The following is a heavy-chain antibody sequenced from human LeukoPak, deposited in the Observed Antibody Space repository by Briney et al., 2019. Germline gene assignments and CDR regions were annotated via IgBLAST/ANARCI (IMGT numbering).Heavy chain of an antibody. Sequence: PSETLSLTCVVYGGSFSDNYWTWIRKPPGKGPEWIGEINHSGTTSYNPSLQSRVTVSVDTSKNQFSLKLSSVTAADTAVYYCARRRRHEFTYGYVFYFDYWGQGTLVTVSS. CDR2: INHSGTT. D-gene: IGHD3-16*01. J-gene: IGHJ4*02. CDR1: GGSFSDNY. V-gene: IGHV4-34*01. CDR3: ARRRRHEFTYGYVFYFDY.